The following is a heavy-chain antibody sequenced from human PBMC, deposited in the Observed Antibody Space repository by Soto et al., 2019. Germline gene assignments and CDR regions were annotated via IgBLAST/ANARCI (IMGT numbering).Heavy chain of an antibody. CDR3: ASHYDLWTGYLSPVDY. Sequence: HVQLVEAGGDLVKPGGSLRLSCAASGYTFSGYCLSWIRQAAGKGLEWISYIDTSSTKIYYADSVRGRFTISRDNGKNSLFLEMNNLRVEDTAVYFCASHYDLWTGYLSPVDYWGRGTLVTVSS. J-gene: IGHJ4*02. CDR2: IDTSSTKI. D-gene: IGHD3-3*01. CDR1: GYTFSGYC. V-gene: IGHV3-11*01.